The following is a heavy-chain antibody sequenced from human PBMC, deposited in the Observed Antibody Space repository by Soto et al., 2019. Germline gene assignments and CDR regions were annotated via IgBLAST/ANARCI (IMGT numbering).Heavy chain of an antibody. CDR3: AKRSSSSTFDY. Sequence: PGESLKISCAASGFTFSSYAMSWVRQAPGKGLEWVSVISGSDDSTYYADSVKGRFIISRDNSKNTLYLQMNSLRAEDTAVYYCAKRSSSSTFDYWGQGTLVTVSS. J-gene: IGHJ4*02. CDR1: GFTFSSYA. D-gene: IGHD6-6*01. CDR2: ISGSDDST. V-gene: IGHV3-23*01.